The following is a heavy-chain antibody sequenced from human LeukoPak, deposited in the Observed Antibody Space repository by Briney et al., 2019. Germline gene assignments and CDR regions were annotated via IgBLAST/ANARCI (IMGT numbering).Heavy chain of an antibody. CDR2: IWYDGSNK. Sequence: GGSLRLSCAASGFTFSSYGMHWIRQAPGKGLEWVAVIWYDGSNKYYADSVKGRFTISRDNSKNTLYLQMNSLRAEDTAVYYCTPGYDSSAKGFWGQGTMVTVSS. J-gene: IGHJ3*01. V-gene: IGHV3-33*01. CDR1: GFTFSSYG. CDR3: TPGYDSSAKGF. D-gene: IGHD3-22*01.